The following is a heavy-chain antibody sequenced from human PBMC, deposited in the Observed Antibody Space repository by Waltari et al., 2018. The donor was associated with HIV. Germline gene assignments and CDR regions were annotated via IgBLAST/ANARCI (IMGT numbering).Heavy chain of an antibody. CDR1: GGTFSSYA. CDR2: SIPILGIA. J-gene: IGHJ4*02. V-gene: IGHV1-69*04. Sequence: QVQLVQSGAEVKKPGSSVKVSCKASGGTFSSYAISWVRQAPGQGLEWMGRSIPILGIANYAQKFKGRVTIAADKSTSTAYMELSSLRSEDTAVYYCAREHGIGIAAAETGYFDYWGQGTLVTVSS. D-gene: IGHD6-13*01. CDR3: AREHGIGIAAAETGYFDY.